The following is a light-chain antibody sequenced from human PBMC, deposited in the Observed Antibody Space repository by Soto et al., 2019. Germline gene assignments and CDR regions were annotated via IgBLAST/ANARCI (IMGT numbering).Light chain of an antibody. CDR2: AVT. CDR1: SSDVGGYNY. CDR3: SSYTSSGTL. Sequence: QSVLTQPASVSGSPGQSITISRTGTSSDVGGYNYVSWYQQHPGKAPKLMIYAVTDRPSGVSSRFSGSKSGSTASLTISGLQAEDEADYYCSSYTSSGTLFGTGTKVTVL. J-gene: IGLJ1*01. V-gene: IGLV2-14*01.